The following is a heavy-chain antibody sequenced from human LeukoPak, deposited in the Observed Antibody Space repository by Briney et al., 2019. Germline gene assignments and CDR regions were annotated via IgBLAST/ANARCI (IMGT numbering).Heavy chain of an antibody. J-gene: IGHJ3*02. CDR1: GFTFSNFG. CDR3: ARGGIAAVGTFAFDI. CDR2: ISAGGGT. V-gene: IGHV3-23*01. Sequence: GESLRVSCAASGFTFSNFGMSWVRQAPGNGLEWVSAISAGGGTYYADTVKGRFTISRDNSKNTLYLQMSSLRAEDTAVYYCARGGIAAVGTFAFDIWGQGTMVTVSS. D-gene: IGHD6-13*01.